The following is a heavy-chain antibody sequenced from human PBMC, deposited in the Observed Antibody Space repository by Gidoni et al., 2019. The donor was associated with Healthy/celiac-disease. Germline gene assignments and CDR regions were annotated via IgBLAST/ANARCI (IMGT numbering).Heavy chain of an antibody. CDR3: ARDSKHFEDYYDTSFYDP. J-gene: IGHJ5*02. Sequence: EVQLVESGGGLVQPGGSLRLSCAASGFTFSSYSMNWVRQAPGKGLEWFSYISRSSSTIYYADSVKGRFTISRDNAKNSLYLQMNSLRDEDTAVYYCARDSKHFEDYYDTSFYDPWGQGTLVTVSS. V-gene: IGHV3-48*02. D-gene: IGHD3-22*01. CDR2: ISRSSSTI. CDR1: GFTFSSYS.